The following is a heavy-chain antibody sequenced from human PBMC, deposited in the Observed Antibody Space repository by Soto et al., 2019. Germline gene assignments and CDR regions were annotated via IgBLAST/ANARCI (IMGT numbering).Heavy chain of an antibody. D-gene: IGHD6-13*01. CDR3: ATTAYSSSWPWAFDI. V-gene: IGHV1-24*01. CDR2: FDPEDGET. CDR1: GYTLTELS. Sequence: ASVKVSCKVSGYTLTELSMHWVRQAPGKGLEWMGGFDPEDGETIYAQKFQGRVTMTEDTSTDTAYMELSSLRSEDTAVYYCATTAYSSSWPWAFDIWGQGTMVTVSS. J-gene: IGHJ3*02.